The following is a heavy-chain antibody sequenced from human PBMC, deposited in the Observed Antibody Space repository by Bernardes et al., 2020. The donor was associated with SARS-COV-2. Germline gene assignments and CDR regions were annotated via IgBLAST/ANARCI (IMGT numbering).Heavy chain of an antibody. CDR2: ITGNSFST. CDR3: ARGGRSSYGNYYYYGMDV. J-gene: IGHJ6*02. D-gene: IGHD5-18*01. V-gene: IGHV3-23*01. Sequence: GGSLRLSCVASGFTFRSYSMNWVRQAPGKGLEWVTSITGNSFSTFYAGSVKGRFTISRDNSKNTLYLQINSLRAEDTAVYYCARGGRSSYGNYYYYGMDVWGQGTTVTVSS. CDR1: GFTFRSYS.